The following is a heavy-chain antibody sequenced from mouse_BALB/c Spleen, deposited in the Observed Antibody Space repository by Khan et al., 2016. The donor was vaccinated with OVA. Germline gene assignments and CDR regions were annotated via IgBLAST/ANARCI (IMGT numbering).Heavy chain of an antibody. Sequence: EVELVESGGGLVKPGGSLKLSCAASGFTFSSFTMSWVRQTPEKRLEWVATISSGGDNTYYPASVKGLFTISRDTAKNNLYLQMSSLRSEDTALYYCARSNYGSFAYWGQGTLVTVSA. V-gene: IGHV5-9*03. CDR2: ISSGGDNT. D-gene: IGHD2-2*01. CDR3: ARSNYGSFAY. CDR1: GFTFSSFT. J-gene: IGHJ3*01.